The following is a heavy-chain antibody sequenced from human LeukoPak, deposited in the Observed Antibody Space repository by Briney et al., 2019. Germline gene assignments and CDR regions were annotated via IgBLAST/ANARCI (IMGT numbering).Heavy chain of an antibody. V-gene: IGHV1-24*01. J-gene: IGHJ3*02. Sequence: GASVKVSCKVSGYTLSNLSMQWVRQSPGKGLEWVGGLDPEDGGTFYAQKFLGRVTMTEDTSSDTAFMELSNLRSDDTAVYYCARGSKGYGDYYDAFDIWGQGTMVTVSS. CDR2: LDPEDGGT. CDR1: GYTLSNLS. D-gene: IGHD4-17*01. CDR3: ARGSKGYGDYYDAFDI.